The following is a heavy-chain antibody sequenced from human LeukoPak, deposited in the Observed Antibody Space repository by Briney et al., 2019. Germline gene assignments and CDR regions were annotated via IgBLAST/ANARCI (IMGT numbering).Heavy chain of an antibody. Sequence: GGSLRLSCSASGFTFSSYAMPWVRQAPGKGLEYVSAISSNGGSTYYANSVKGRFTISRDKSKNTLYLQMGSLRAEDMAVYYCARGYCSSNSCYSLIVYWGQGTLVTVSS. CDR3: ARGYCSSNSCYSLIVY. CDR2: ISSNGGST. CDR1: GFTFSSYA. D-gene: IGHD2-2*01. V-gene: IGHV3-64*01. J-gene: IGHJ4*02.